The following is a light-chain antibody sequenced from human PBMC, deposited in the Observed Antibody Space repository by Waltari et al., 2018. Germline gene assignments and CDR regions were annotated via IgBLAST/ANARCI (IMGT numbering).Light chain of an antibody. CDR3: QQYYDWRRVT. J-gene: IGKJ5*01. CDR2: GAS. V-gene: IGKV3D-15*01. Sequence: EIVMTQSPPTLSASPGEGATLSCRASQSVSGNLSWYQQKPGQAPTILLYGASPRATGSPARFSGSASGTEFSLTISSLQYEDSAVYYCQQYYDWRRVTFGQGTRLEIK. CDR1: QSVSGN.